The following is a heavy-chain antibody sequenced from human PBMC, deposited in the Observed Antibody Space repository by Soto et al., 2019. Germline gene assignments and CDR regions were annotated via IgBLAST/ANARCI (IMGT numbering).Heavy chain of an antibody. D-gene: IGHD4-17*01. CDR3: ASFYGDYHPAGYYYGMDV. CDR1: GFTFSSYS. V-gene: IGHV3-48*02. Sequence: GGSLRLSCAASGFTFSSYSMNWVRQAPGKGLEWVSYISSSSSTIYYADSVKGRFTISRDNAKNSLYLQMNSLRDEDTAVYYCASFYGDYHPAGYYYGMDVWGQGTTVTVSS. CDR2: ISSSSSTI. J-gene: IGHJ6*02.